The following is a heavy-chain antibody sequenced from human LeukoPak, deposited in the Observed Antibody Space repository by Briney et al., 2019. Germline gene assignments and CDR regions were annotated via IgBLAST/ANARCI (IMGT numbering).Heavy chain of an antibody. Sequence: PSETLSLTCTVSGGSISSYYWSWIRQPPGKGLEWIGSIYYSGSTYYNPSLKSRVTISVDTSKNQFSLKLSSVTAADTAVYYCARLSSSSWSYWFDPWGQGTLVTVSS. D-gene: IGHD6-6*01. CDR3: ARLSSSSWSYWFDP. CDR1: GGSISSYY. CDR2: IYYSGST. V-gene: IGHV4-59*05. J-gene: IGHJ5*02.